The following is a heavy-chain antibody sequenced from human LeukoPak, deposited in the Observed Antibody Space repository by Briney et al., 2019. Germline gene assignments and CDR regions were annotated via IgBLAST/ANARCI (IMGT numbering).Heavy chain of an antibody. CDR3: ASHRSYSSGYFEAFDM. Sequence: PSETLSLTCTVSGGSISSYYWSWIRQPPGKGLEWIGYIYYSGSTNYDPSLKSRVTLSVDTSKNQFSLRLSSVTAEDTAVYYCASHRSYSSGYFEAFDMWGQGTMVTVSS. D-gene: IGHD3-22*01. CDR1: GGSISSYY. J-gene: IGHJ3*02. CDR2: IYYSGST. V-gene: IGHV4-59*08.